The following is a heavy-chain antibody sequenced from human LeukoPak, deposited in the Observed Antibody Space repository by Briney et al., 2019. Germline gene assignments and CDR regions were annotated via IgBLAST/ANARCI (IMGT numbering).Heavy chain of an antibody. V-gene: IGHV1-2*02. CDR1: GYTFTGYY. D-gene: IGHD3-10*01. CDR2: INPNSGGT. J-gene: IGHJ4*02. CDR3: ARDGVGESIFDY. Sequence: ASVKVSCKASGYTFTGYYMHWVRQAPGQGLEWMGWINPNSGGTNYAQKFQGRVTMTRDTSISTAYMELSRLRSDDSAVYYCARDGVGESIFDYWGQGTLVTVSS.